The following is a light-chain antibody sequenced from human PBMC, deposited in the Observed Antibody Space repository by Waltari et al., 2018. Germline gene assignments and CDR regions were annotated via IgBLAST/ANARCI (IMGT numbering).Light chain of an antibody. CDR1: VLAKGY. CDR2: KDF. J-gene: IGLJ2*01. V-gene: IGLV3-27*01. Sequence: SYELTQPSSESVSQGQTATIPCPGAVLAKGYFRWFVQGPGQAPVLVIYKDFERASGSPERFSGSRSGTTVTLTISGAQVEDEAEYYCYSAADNRLLFGGGTNLTVL. CDR3: YSAADNRLL.